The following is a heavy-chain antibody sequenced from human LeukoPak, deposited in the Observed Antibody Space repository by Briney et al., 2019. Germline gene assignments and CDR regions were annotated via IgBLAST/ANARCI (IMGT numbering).Heavy chain of an antibody. Sequence: GRSLRLSCAASGFTFSSYGMHWVRQAPGKGLEWVAVIWSDGSKKYYLDSVKGRFTVSRDNSKNTLYLQMNSLRVEDTAVYYWARDQSGYDFGFDYWGQGTLVTVSS. CDR2: IWSDGSKK. D-gene: IGHD5-12*01. CDR1: GFTFSSYG. V-gene: IGHV3-33*01. CDR3: ARDQSGYDFGFDY. J-gene: IGHJ4*02.